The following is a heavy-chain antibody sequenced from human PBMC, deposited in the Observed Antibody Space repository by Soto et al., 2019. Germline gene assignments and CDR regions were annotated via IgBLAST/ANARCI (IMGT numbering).Heavy chain of an antibody. CDR3: ARGDSGYDYYSYYGMDV. CDR2: IIPIFGTA. J-gene: IGHJ6*02. D-gene: IGHD5-12*01. Sequence: QVQLVQSGAEVKKPGSSVKVSCKASGGTFSSYAISWVRQAPGQGLEWMGGIIPIFGTANYAQKFQGRVTITADESTSTAYMELSSLRSEDTDVYYCARGDSGYDYYSYYGMDVWGQGPTVTVSS. V-gene: IGHV1-69*12. CDR1: GGTFSSYA.